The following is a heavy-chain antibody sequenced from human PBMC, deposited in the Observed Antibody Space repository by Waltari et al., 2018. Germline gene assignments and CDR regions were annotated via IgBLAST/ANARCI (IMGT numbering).Heavy chain of an antibody. V-gene: IGHV3-11*01. J-gene: IGHJ4*02. CDR3: ARGRFSSGSDY. CDR1: GFPFSTFH. CDR2: ISSHSSNI. D-gene: IGHD6-19*01. Sequence: QVQLAESGGGWVKPGGSLSLSCAASGFPFSTFHMTWIRQAAGKGLEWVSYISSHSSNIYYADSVKGRFTVSRDNAKNFLYLQMNSLRADDTARYYCARGRFSSGSDYWGQGTQVTVSS.